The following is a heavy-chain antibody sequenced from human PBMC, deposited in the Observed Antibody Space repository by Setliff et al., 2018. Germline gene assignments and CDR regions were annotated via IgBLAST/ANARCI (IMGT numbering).Heavy chain of an antibody. Sequence: PSETLSLTCAVSYYSISSGYYWGWIRQPPGKGLEWIGSMYHSGSTYYSPSLESRVTISVDMSKNQFSMKLTSVTAADTAVYYCARALRSPLGGTAFVPVHFDPWGQGILVTVSS. CDR3: ARALRSPLGGTAFVPVHFDP. CDR1: YYSISSGYY. D-gene: IGHD3-16*01. J-gene: IGHJ5*02. V-gene: IGHV4-38-2*01. CDR2: MYHSGST.